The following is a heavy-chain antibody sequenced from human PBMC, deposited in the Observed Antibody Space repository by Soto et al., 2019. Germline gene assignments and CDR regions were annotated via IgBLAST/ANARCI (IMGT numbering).Heavy chain of an antibody. CDR2: VTSEGGST. CDR3: AREYSSSRYFDY. V-gene: IGHV3-74*01. Sequence: EVQLVESGGGLVQPGGSLRLSCAASGFTFSSYWMHWVRQAPGKGLVWVSRVTSEGGSTTYADSVKGRFTNSRDNAKNTLYLQMNSLRAEDTAVYYCAREYSSSRYFDYWGQGTLVTVSS. CDR1: GFTFSSYW. J-gene: IGHJ4*02. D-gene: IGHD6-13*01.